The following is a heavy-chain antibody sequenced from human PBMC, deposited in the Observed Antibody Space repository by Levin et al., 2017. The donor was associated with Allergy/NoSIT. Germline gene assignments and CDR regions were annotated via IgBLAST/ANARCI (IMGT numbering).Heavy chain of an antibody. Sequence: SETLSLTCTVSGGFVSSSTYYWNWIRQPPGKGLEWIGYLYHGGSTNYNPSLKSRVTISVDTSKNQFSLRMTSVTAADTAVYYCARGAGYCSGGSCYEDALEIGGRGTMVTVSS. CDR3: ARGAGYCSGGSCYEDALEI. D-gene: IGHD2-15*01. J-gene: IGHJ3*02. V-gene: IGHV4-61*01. CDR2: LYHGGST. CDR1: GGFVSSSTYY.